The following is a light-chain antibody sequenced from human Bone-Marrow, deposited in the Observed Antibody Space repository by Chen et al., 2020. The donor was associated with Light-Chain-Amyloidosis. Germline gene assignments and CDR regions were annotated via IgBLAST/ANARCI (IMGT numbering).Light chain of an antibody. CDR1: VLPKQY. Sequence: SYALPPPPSVSVSTGQSARITCFGDVLPKQYAYWYQQKPGQAPLLVIYEDSERPSGIPDRFSGSSSGTTVTLTISGVQAEDEADYYCQSADSSGSHVFGTGTKVTVL. CDR3: QSADSSGSHV. J-gene: IGLJ1*01. V-gene: IGLV3-25*03. CDR2: EDS.